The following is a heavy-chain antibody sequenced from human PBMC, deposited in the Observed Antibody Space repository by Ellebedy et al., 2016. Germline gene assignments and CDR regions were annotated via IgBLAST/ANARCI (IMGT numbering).Heavy chain of an antibody. CDR3: AKVNGNWYFDL. CDR2: ISSSGGST. V-gene: IGHV3-23*01. CDR1: GFTFSSYA. D-gene: IGHD1-20*01. J-gene: IGHJ2*01. Sequence: GGSLRLXCAAAGFTFSSYAMSWVRQAPGKGLEWVSGISSSGGSTYYAGSVKGRLTISRDNFKNTLYLQMNSLRAEDTAVYYCAKVNGNWYFDLWGRGTLVTVSS.